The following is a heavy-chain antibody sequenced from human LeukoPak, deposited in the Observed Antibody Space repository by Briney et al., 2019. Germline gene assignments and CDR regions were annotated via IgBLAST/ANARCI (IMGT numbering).Heavy chain of an antibody. V-gene: IGHV3-21*01. Sequence: GGSLRLSCAPSGFTFRDYNMNWLRQAPGKGLEGVSFISSSSVSISYAHSVKGRFTISRDNARNSVYLQMNSLRAEETAVLYRAIERLHGWGGPNFDYWGPGNLVT. CDR2: ISSSSVSI. D-gene: IGHD3-10*01. CDR3: AIERLHGWGGPNFDY. J-gene: IGHJ5*01. CDR1: GFTFRDYN.